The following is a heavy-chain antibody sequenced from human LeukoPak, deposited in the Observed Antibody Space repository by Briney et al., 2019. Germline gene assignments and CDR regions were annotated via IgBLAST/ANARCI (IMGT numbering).Heavy chain of an antibody. CDR1: GFTFSSYW. Sequence: HPGGSLRLSCAASGFTFSSYWMSWVRQAPGKGLEWVANIKQDGSEKYYVDSVKGRFTISRDNAKNSLYLQMNSLRAEDTAVYYCARMLTDIVVVPAAMVDGMDVWGQGTTVTVSS. J-gene: IGHJ6*02. V-gene: IGHV3-7*01. D-gene: IGHD2-2*01. CDR2: IKQDGSEK. CDR3: ARMLTDIVVVPAAMVDGMDV.